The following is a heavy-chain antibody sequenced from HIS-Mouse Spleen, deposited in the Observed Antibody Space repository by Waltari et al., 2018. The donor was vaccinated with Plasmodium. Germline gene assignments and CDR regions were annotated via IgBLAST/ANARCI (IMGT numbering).Heavy chain of an antibody. CDR3: ARDRITGTSYFDY. CDR2: IYYSGST. D-gene: IGHD1-7*01. Sequence: QLQLQESGPGLVKPSETLSLTCPVSGCSISSSSYYWGWIRQPPGKGLEWIGSIYYSGSTYYNPSLKSRVTISVDTSKNQFSLKLSSVTAADTAVYYCARDRITGTSYFDYWGQGTLVTVSS. V-gene: IGHV4-39*07. CDR1: GCSISSSSYY. J-gene: IGHJ4*02.